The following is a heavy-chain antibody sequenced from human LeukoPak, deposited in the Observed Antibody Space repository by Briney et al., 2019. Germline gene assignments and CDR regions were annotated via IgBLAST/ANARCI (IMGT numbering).Heavy chain of an antibody. D-gene: IGHD3-22*01. Sequence: PGGSLRLSCGAWGFTFEDYAMQGVRQAPGEGVEGVSGISWKSGSIRCADSVKGRFTISRDHAKDSLCLQMNSLRAEDTVLLYRPKDSYDSTGYPHSFQPWAQGPLVTVPS. CDR3: PKDSYDSTGYPHSFQP. CDR2: ISWKSGSI. V-gene: IGHV3-9*01. J-gene: IGHJ1*01. CDR1: GFTFEDYA.